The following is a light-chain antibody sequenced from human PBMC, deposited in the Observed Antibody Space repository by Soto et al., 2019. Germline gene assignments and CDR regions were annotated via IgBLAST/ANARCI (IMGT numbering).Light chain of an antibody. CDR3: SSYTTSSTR. Sequence: QSALTQPASVSGSPGQSITISFTGTSSDIGGNNYVSWYQQHPGKATKLMIYAVTKRPSGVSNRFSGSKSGNTASLTISGLQAEDEADYYCSSYTTSSTRFGGGTKLTVL. J-gene: IGLJ2*01. V-gene: IGLV2-14*03. CDR2: AVT. CDR1: SSDIGGNNY.